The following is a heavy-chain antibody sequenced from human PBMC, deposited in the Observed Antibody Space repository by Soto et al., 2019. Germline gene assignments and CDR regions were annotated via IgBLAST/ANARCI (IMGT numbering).Heavy chain of an antibody. V-gene: IGHV1-18*01. CDR1: GYTFTSYG. CDR2: ISAYNGNT. Sequence: QVELVQSGAEVKKPGASVKVSCKASGYTFTSYGIIWVRQAPGQGLEWMGWISAYNGNTNYAQKLQGRVTMTPDTATSTAYVELRSLRSDDTAVYYCARVTYYYYGMDVWGQGTTVTVSS. J-gene: IGHJ6*02. CDR3: ARVTYYYYGMDV.